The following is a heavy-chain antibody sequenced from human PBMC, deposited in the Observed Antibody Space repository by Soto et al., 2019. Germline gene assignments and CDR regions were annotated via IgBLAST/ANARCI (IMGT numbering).Heavy chain of an antibody. J-gene: IGHJ4*02. CDR1: GFTFSSYA. V-gene: IGHV3-23*01. D-gene: IGHD2-15*01. CDR3: AKATLGACSGATCYYFDS. Sequence: EVHLLESGGGLIQPGGSLRLSCAASGFTFSSYAMSWVRQAPGRRLEWVSTIRGGIDTSYHAGSVGGRFSISRDDSKNTVYLQMNNLRAEDTALYYCAKATLGACSGATCYYFDSWGQGTPVTVSS. CDR2: IRGGIDTS.